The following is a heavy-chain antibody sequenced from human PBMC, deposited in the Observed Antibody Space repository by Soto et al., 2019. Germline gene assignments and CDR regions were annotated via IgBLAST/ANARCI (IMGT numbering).Heavy chain of an antibody. CDR2: IYYSEST. J-gene: IGHJ5*02. CDR3: RGSGSYLRLSWFDP. V-gene: IGHV4-39*01. D-gene: IGHD3-10*01. CDR1: GGSISSSSYY. Sequence: PSETLSLTCTVSGGSISSSSYYWGWIRQPPGKGLEWIGSIYYSESTYYNPSLRSRVTISVDTSKNQFSLKLSSVTAADTAVYWLRGSGSYLRLSWFDPWGQGTLVTVSS.